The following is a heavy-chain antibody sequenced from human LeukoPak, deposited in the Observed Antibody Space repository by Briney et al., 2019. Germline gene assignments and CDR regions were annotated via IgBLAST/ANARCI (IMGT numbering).Heavy chain of an antibody. V-gene: IGHV3-33*01. CDR1: GFTFSSYG. CDR3: ARDKPQLAFDY. D-gene: IGHD6-13*01. J-gene: IGHJ4*02. CDR2: IWYDGSNK. Sequence: SGGSLRLSCAASGFTFSSYGMHWVRQAPGKGLEWVAVIWYDGSNKYYADSVKGRFTISRDNSKNTLYLQMNSLRAEDTAVYYCARDKPQLAFDYWGQGTLVTVSS.